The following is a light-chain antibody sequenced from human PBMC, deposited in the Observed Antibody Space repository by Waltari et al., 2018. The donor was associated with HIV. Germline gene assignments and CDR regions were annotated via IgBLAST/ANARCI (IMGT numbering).Light chain of an antibody. CDR1: SSDVGSYNR. CDR2: EVT. V-gene: IGLV2-23*02. CDR3: SSYAGARV. Sequence: QSALTQPASVSGSPGQSITISCTVASSDVGSYNRVSWYQQYPGKAPKLIIYEVTKRPSGVSTRFSCSKSGNTASLTLSALQADDDADYSCSSYAGARVFGGGTNLIVL. J-gene: IGLJ3*02.